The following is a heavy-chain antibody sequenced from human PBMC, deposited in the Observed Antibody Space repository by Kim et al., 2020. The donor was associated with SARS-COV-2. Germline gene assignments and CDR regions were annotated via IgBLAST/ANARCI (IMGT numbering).Heavy chain of an antibody. CDR1: GFTFSSYA. CDR2: ISGSGGST. CDR3: AIHPRGYSLNYFDY. Sequence: GGSLRLSCAASGFTFSSYAMSWVRQAPGKGLEWVSAISGSGGSTYYADSVKGRFTISRDNSKNTLYLQMNSLRAEDTAVYYCAIHPRGYSLNYFDYWGQGTLVTVSS. V-gene: IGHV3-23*01. J-gene: IGHJ4*02. D-gene: IGHD5-18*01.